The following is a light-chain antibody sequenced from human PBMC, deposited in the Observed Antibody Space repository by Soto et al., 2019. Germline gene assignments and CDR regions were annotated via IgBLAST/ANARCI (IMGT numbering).Light chain of an antibody. V-gene: IGKV3-15*01. J-gene: IGKJ4*01. CDR1: QSFSSN. CDR2: GAS. CDR3: QQYNNWPLT. Sequence: EIVMTQSPATVSVSPGERATLSCRASQSFSSNLAWYQQKPGQAPRLLIYGASTRATDIPARFSGSGSGTEFTLTISSLQSEDFAVYYCQQYNNWPLTFGGGTKVDIK.